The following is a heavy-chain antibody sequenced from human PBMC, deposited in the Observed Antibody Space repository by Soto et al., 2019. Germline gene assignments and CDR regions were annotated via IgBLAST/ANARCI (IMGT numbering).Heavy chain of an antibody. CDR3: ARLAYSELYYYYYGMDV. V-gene: IGHV4-39*01. CDR1: GGSISSSSYY. Sequence: QLQLQESGPGLVKPSETLSLTCTVSGGSISSSSYYWGWIRQPPGKGLEWIGSIYYSGSTYYNPSLKSRVTISVDTSKNQFSLKLSSVTAADTAVYYCARLAYSELYYYYYGMDVWGQGTTVTVSS. CDR2: IYYSGST. D-gene: IGHD1-26*01. J-gene: IGHJ6*02.